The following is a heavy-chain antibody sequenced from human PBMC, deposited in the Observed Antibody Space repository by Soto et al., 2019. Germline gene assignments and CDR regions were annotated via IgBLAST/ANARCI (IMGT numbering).Heavy chain of an antibody. CDR2: IYYSGST. CDR3: ARHRVRSSSSPFDY. D-gene: IGHD6-6*01. V-gene: IGHV4-39*01. Sequence: SETLSLTCTVSGGSISSSSYYWGWIRQPPGKGLEWIGSIYYSGSTYYNPSLKSRVTISVDTSKNQFSLKLSSVTAADTAVYYCARHRVRSSSSPFDYWGQGTLVTVSS. CDR1: GGSISSSSYY. J-gene: IGHJ4*02.